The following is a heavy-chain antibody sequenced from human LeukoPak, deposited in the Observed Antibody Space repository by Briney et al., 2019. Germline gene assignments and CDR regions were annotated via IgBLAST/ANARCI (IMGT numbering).Heavy chain of an antibody. CDR2: IYHSGST. J-gene: IGHJ5*02. Sequence: PSGALSLTCAVSGGSISSSNWWSWVRQPPRKGLEWIGEIYHSGSTNYNPSLKSRVTISVDKSKNQFSLELSSVTAADTAVYYCASRYYYGSGSPWFDPWGQGTLVTVSS. D-gene: IGHD3-10*01. CDR3: ASRYYYGSGSPWFDP. V-gene: IGHV4-4*02. CDR1: GGSISSSNW.